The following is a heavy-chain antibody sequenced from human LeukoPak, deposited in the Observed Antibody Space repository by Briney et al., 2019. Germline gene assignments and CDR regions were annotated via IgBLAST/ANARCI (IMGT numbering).Heavy chain of an antibody. J-gene: IGHJ4*02. Sequence: GGSLRLSCAAAGFTFSSYSMNWVRQAPGKGLEWVSSISSSSSYIYYADSVKGRFTISRDNSKNSLYLQMNSLRTEDTALYYCAKGYGDFDSYFDSWGQGTLVTVSS. CDR1: GFTFSSYS. CDR3: AKGYGDFDSYFDS. CDR2: ISSSSSYI. D-gene: IGHD4-17*01. V-gene: IGHV3-21*04.